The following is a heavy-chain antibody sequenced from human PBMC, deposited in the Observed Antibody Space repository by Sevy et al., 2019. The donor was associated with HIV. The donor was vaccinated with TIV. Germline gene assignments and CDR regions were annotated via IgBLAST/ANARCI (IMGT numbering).Heavy chain of an antibody. Sequence: GGSLRLSCAASGFTFSKYSMSWVRQPPGKGLEWVSTLSFGCGEINYADSVKGRFTISRDNSKSSVYLQMNNLRPEDTAVCYWARGGCTKPHDYWGQGTLVTVSS. V-gene: IGHV3-23*01. CDR2: LSFGCGEI. J-gene: IGHJ4*02. CDR3: ARGGCTKPHDY. CDR1: GFTFSKYS. D-gene: IGHD2-8*01.